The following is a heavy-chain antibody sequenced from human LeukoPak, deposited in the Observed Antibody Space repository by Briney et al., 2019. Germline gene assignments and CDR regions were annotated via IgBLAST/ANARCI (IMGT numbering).Heavy chain of an antibody. CDR1: GGSITNSPKY. V-gene: IGHV4-39*01. CDR2: IFYSGTT. CDR3: ARAGAEDYDFWSGYDY. D-gene: IGHD3-3*01. Sequence: SETLSLTCTVSGGSITNSPKYWGWIRQPPGKGLEWFGSIFYSGTTYYSPSLKSRATLSVDTSNNQFSLKLSSVTAADTAVYYCARAGAEDYDFWSGYDYWGQGTLVTVSS. J-gene: IGHJ4*02.